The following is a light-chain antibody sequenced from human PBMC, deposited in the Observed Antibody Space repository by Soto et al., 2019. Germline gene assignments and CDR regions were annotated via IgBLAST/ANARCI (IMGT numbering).Light chain of an antibody. CDR2: SNN. J-gene: IGLJ2*01. CDR1: SSNIGSNT. CDR3: AAWDDSLNGVV. V-gene: IGLV1-44*01. Sequence: QLVLTQPPSASGTPGQRVTISCSGSSSNIGSNTVNWYQQLPGTAPKLLIYSNNQRPSGVPDRFSGSKSGTSASLAISGLQSEAEADYYCAAWDDSLNGVVFGGGTQLTVL.